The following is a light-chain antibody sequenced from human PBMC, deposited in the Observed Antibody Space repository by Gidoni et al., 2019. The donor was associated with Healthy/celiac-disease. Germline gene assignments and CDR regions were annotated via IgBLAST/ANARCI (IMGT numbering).Light chain of an antibody. Sequence: EIVLTQSPATLSFSPGERATLSCRARQSVSSYLAWYQQKPGQAPRLLIDDASNRATGIPARFSGSGSGTDFTLTISSLEPEDFAVYYCQQRSNWPPYTFXXXTKLEIK. CDR1: QSVSSY. CDR3: QQRSNWPPYT. J-gene: IGKJ2*01. CDR2: DAS. V-gene: IGKV3-11*01.